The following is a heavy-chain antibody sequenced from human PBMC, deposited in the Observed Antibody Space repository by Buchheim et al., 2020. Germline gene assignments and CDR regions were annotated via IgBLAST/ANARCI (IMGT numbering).Heavy chain of an antibody. CDR1: GLTFSSYA. Sequence: EVQLVESGGGLVQPGGSLRLSCAASGLTFSSYAMSWVRQAPGKGLEWVSDISGSGGSTNYADSVKGRFTLDRENSKNTMYLQMNSLRAEDTAIYYCAKDRGRFREFPFYYFDYWGQGTL. D-gene: IGHD3-10*01. CDR3: AKDRGRFREFPFYYFDY. CDR2: ISGSGGST. V-gene: IGHV3-23*04. J-gene: IGHJ4*02.